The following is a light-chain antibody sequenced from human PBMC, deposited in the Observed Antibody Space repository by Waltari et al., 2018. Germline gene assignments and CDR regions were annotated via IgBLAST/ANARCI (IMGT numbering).Light chain of an antibody. Sequence: QSLVNRDGKTYLNWFQQRPGQAPRRLSYKVFNRDSGVTDRFSGSGSGTDLTLTISRVEAEDVGTYYCMQATQWPLTFGQGTKVEIK. J-gene: IGKJ1*01. V-gene: IGKV2-30*01. CDR2: KVF. CDR3: MQATQWPLT. CDR1: QSLVNRDGKTY.